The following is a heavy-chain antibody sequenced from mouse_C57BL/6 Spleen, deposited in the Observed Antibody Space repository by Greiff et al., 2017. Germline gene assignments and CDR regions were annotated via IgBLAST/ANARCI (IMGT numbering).Heavy chain of an antibody. Sequence: EVQLQQSGPELVKPGASVKISCKASGYSFTGYYMNWVKQSPEKSLEWIGEINPSTGGTTYNQKFKAKATLTVDKSSSTAYMQLKSLISEDSAVYYCARKGYYYGNYGYFDYWGQGTTLTVSS. CDR2: INPSTGGT. J-gene: IGHJ2*01. D-gene: IGHD2-1*01. CDR3: ARKGYYYGNYGYFDY. V-gene: IGHV1-42*01. CDR1: GYSFTGYY.